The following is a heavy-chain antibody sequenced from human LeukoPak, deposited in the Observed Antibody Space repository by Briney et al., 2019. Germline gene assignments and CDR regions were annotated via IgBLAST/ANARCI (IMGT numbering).Heavy chain of an antibody. Sequence: GGSLRLSCAASGFSLRSSWMHWVRQAPGKGLVWVSRISGDGSTTRYADSVKGRFTISRDNAQNTLFLQMDSLRAEDTAVYYCARDYYYDSSGYWDYYFDYWGQGTLVSVSS. D-gene: IGHD3-22*01. CDR1: GFSLRSSW. CDR3: ARDYYYDSSGYWDYYFDY. J-gene: IGHJ4*02. CDR2: ISGDGSTT. V-gene: IGHV3-74*01.